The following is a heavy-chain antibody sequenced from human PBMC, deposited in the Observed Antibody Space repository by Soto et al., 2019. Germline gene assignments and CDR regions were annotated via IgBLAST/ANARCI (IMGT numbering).Heavy chain of an antibody. Sequence: ASVNVSCKTSRYIFTGYYMHWVRQAPGQGLEWMGWINPNSGDTNYAQRFKGRVSMTSDTSINTAYLELSRLRPGDTAVFFCAGSHSAYHYHAMDAWGQGTTVTVSS. CDR2: INPNSGDT. CDR1: RYIFTGYY. CDR3: AGSHSAYHYHAMDA. V-gene: IGHV1-2*02. J-gene: IGHJ6*02.